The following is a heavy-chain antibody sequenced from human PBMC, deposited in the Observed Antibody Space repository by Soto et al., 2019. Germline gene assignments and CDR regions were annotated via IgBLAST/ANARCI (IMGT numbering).Heavy chain of an antibody. Sequence: GGSLSLSCSASGLTFNRYWMHWVRHAPGKGLVWVSHINTDGSNTNYADSVKGRFTISRDNAKSTLFLQMNSLRDEDTAVYYCAREFCSGGNCYTYYFDPWGQGIPVTVSS. CDR2: INTDGSNT. CDR1: GLTFNRYW. D-gene: IGHD2-15*01. J-gene: IGHJ5*02. CDR3: AREFCSGGNCYTYYFDP. V-gene: IGHV3-74*01.